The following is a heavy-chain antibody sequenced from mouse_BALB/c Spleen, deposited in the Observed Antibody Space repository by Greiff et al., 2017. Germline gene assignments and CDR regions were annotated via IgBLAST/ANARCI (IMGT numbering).Heavy chain of an antibody. J-gene: IGHJ1*01. CDR3: AIHEWLLRNWYFDV. D-gene: IGHD2-3*01. CDR1: GFTFSSYT. Sequence: EVKLMESGGGLVQPGGSLKLSCAASGFTFSSYTMSWVRQTPEKRLEWVAYISNGGGSTYYPDTVKGRFTISRDNAKNTLYLQMSSLKSEDTAMYYCAIHEWLLRNWYFDVWGAGTTVTVSS. CDR2: ISNGGGST. V-gene: IGHV5-12-2*01.